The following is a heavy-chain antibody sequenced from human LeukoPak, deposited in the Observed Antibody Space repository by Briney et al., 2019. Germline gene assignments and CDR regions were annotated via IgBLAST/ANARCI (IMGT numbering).Heavy chain of an antibody. CDR3: AKTPITMVRGGITPRSEIYFDY. V-gene: IGHV3-23*01. Sequence: GGSLRLSCAASGFTFSSYGMSCVRQAPGKGLEWASAISGSGGSTYYADSVKGRFTISRDNSKNTLYLQMNSLRAEDTAVYYCAKTPITMVRGGITPRSEIYFDYWGQGTLVTVSS. J-gene: IGHJ4*02. D-gene: IGHD3-10*01. CDR1: GFTFSSYG. CDR2: ISGSGGST.